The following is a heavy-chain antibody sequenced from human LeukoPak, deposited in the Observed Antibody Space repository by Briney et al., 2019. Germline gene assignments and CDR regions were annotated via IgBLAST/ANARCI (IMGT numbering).Heavy chain of an antibody. Sequence: SETLSLTCTVSGGSITSYYWSWIRQPPGKGLEWIGYIYYSGSTNYNPSLKSRVTILVDTSKNQFSLKLSSVTAADTAVYYCARNGDCVGFDYWGQGTLVTVSS. V-gene: IGHV4-59*01. J-gene: IGHJ4*02. CDR1: GGSITSYY. CDR2: IYYSGST. D-gene: IGHD2-21*02. CDR3: ARNGDCVGFDY.